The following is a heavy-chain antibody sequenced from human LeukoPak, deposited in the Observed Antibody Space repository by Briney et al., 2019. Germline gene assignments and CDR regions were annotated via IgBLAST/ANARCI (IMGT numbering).Heavy chain of an antibody. CDR3: ARGLTQIPRLATGLGH. Sequence: PGGSLRLSCAASGFTVSSNYMSWVRQAPGKGLEWVSVIYSGGNTYHADSVKGRFTISRDNSKNTLYLQMNSLRAEDTAVYYCARGLTQIPRLATGLGHWGQGTLVTVSS. CDR2: IYSGGNT. V-gene: IGHV3-53*01. J-gene: IGHJ4*02. D-gene: IGHD2-21*02. CDR1: GFTVSSNY.